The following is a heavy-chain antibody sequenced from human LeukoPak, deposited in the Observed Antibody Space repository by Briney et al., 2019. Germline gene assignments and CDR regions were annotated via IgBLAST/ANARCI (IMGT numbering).Heavy chain of an antibody. D-gene: IGHD3-3*01. CDR2: INSDGSST. J-gene: IGHJ6*02. Sequence: PGGSLRLSCAASGFTFSSYSMNWVRQAPGKGLVWVSRINSDGSSTSYADSVKGRFTISRDNAKNTLYLQMNSLRAEDTAVYYCKLCVICDFWSGYSRPYYYYGMDVWGQGTTVTVSS. CDR1: GFTFSSYS. CDR3: KLCVICDFWSGYSRPYYYYGMDV. V-gene: IGHV3-74*01.